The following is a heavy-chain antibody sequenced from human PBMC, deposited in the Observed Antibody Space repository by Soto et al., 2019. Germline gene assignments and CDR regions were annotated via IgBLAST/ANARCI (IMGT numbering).Heavy chain of an antibody. D-gene: IGHD3-10*01. CDR1: GYTFTSYA. J-gene: IGHJ5*02. Sequence: GASVKISCKASGYTFTSYAMHWVCQAPGQRPEWMGWINAGNGNTKYSQKFQGRVTITRDTSASTAYMELSSLRSEDTAVYYCARDANYGPPSNWFDPWGQGTLVTVSS. V-gene: IGHV1-3*01. CDR2: INAGNGNT. CDR3: ARDANYGPPSNWFDP.